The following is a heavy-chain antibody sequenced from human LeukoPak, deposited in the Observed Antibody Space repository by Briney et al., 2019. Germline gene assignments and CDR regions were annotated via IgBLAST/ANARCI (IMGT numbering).Heavy chain of an antibody. J-gene: IGHJ3*02. D-gene: IGHD1-26*01. CDR1: GFPVSSNA. Sequence: PGGSLRLSCAASGFPVSSNAMTWFRQAPGKGLEWVSSIRSSSSYIYYADSVKGRFTISRDNAKNSLYLQMNSLRAEDTAVYYCARAPRWDDAFDIWGQGTMVTVSS. V-gene: IGHV3-21*01. CDR3: ARAPRWDDAFDI. CDR2: IRSSSSYI.